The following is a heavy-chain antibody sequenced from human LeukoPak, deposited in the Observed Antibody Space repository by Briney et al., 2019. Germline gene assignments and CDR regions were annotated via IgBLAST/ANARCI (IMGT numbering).Heavy chain of an antibody. CDR1: GGTFISYA. J-gene: IGHJ6*02. D-gene: IGHD6-13*01. Sequence: ASVKVSCKASGGTFISYAISWVRQAPGQGLEWMGGIIPIFGTANYAQKFQGRVTITADESTSTAYMELSSLRSEDTAVYYCARTDSAAGTREYYYYGMDVWGQGTTVTVSS. CDR3: ARTDSAAGTREYYYYGMDV. V-gene: IGHV1-69*13. CDR2: IIPIFGTA.